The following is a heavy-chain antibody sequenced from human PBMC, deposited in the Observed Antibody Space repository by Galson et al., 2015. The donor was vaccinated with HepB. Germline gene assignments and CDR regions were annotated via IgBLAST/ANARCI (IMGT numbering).Heavy chain of an antibody. V-gene: IGHV5-10-1*01. Sequence: QSGAEVKKPGESLRISCKGSGYSFTSYWISWVRQMPGKGLEWMGRIDPSDSYTNYSPSFQGHVTISADKSISTAYLQWSSLKASDTAMYYCARHNDPGQDSSGYPLNYWGQGTLVTVSS. CDR1: GYSFTSYW. CDR2: IDPSDSYT. J-gene: IGHJ4*02. CDR3: ARHNDPGQDSSGYPLNY. D-gene: IGHD3-22*01.